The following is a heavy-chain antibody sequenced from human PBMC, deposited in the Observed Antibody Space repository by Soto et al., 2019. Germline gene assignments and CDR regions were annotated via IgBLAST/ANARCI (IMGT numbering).Heavy chain of an antibody. V-gene: IGHV6-1*01. CDR3: ARLIGTSWFVG. J-gene: IGHJ4*02. CDR1: GDSVSSNIVT. Sequence: SQTLSLTCAISGDSVSSNIVTWDWIRQSPSRGLEWLERTYYRSQWFNDYAVSVKSRMTINADTSKNQFSLQLNYVTPEDTAVYYCARLIGTSWFVGWGQGTPVTVSS. CDR2: TYYRSQWFN. D-gene: IGHD6-13*01.